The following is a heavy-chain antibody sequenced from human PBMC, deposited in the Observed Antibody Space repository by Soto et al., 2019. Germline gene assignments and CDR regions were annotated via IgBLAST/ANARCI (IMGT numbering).Heavy chain of an antibody. J-gene: IGHJ6*02. CDR2: ISAYNGNT. D-gene: IGHD3-9*01. CDR3: ARAQPYYDILTGYYNVGDYYYGMDV. Sequence: ASVKVSCKASGYTFTSYGISRVRQAPGQGLEWMGWISAYNGNTNYAQKLQGRVTMTTDTSTSTAYMELRSLRSDDTAVYYCARAQPYYDILTGYYNVGDYYYGMDVWGQGTTVTVSS. CDR1: GYTFTSYG. V-gene: IGHV1-18*01.